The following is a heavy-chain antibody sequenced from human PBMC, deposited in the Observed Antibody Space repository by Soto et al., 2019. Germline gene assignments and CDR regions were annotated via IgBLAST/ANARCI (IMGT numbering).Heavy chain of an antibody. V-gene: IGHV5-10-1*01. CDR3: ARQPYSNSQYYYYYGMDV. D-gene: IGHD4-4*01. CDR2: IDPSDSYT. Sequence: GESLKISCKGSGYSFTSYWISWVRQMPGKGLEWMGRIDPSDSYTNYSPSFQGHVTISADKSISTAYLQWSSLKASDTAMYYCARQPYSNSQYYYYYGMDVCGQGTTVTVSS. CDR1: GYSFTSYW. J-gene: IGHJ6*02.